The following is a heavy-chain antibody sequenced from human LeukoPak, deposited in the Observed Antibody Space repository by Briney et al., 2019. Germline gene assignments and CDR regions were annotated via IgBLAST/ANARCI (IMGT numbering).Heavy chain of an antibody. V-gene: IGHV1-69*06. CDR3: ARVASITVAGTRPYYMDV. J-gene: IGHJ6*03. D-gene: IGHD6-19*01. Sequence: ASVKVSCKASGGTFSSYAISWVRQAPGQGLEWMGGIIPIFGTANYAQKFQGRVTIDADKSTSTAYMELNNLRSEDTAVYYCARVASITVAGTRPYYMDVWGQGTTVTVSS. CDR2: IIPIFGTA. CDR1: GGTFSSYA.